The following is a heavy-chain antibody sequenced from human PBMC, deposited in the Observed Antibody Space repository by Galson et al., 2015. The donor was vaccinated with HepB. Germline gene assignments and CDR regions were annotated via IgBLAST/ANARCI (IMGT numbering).Heavy chain of an antibody. CDR3: ARTFYDSIGSAPDA. Sequence: PALVKPTQTLTLTCTFSGFSLSTGGMCVSWIRQPPGKALEWLARFDWDDDKFYSPSLKTRLTISKDTSKNQVVLTMTNMDPVDTATYYCARTFYDSIGSAPDAWDQAILGTFSS. CDR2: FDWDDDK. V-gene: IGHV2-70*17. CDR1: GFSLSTGGMC. D-gene: IGHD3-22*01. J-gene: IGHJ5*02.